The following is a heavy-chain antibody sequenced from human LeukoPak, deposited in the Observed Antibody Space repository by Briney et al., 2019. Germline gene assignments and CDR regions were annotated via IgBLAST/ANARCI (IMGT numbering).Heavy chain of an antibody. D-gene: IGHD2-2*01. CDR1: GFTVSSNY. CDR2: IYSGGSA. Sequence: PGGSLRLSCAASGFTVSSNYMSWVRQAPGKGLEWVSVIYSGGSAYYADSVKGRFTISRDNSKNTLYLQMNSLRAEDTAVYYCEVVPAAQDAFDIWGQGTMVTASS. V-gene: IGHV3-53*01. J-gene: IGHJ3*02. CDR3: EVVPAAQDAFDI.